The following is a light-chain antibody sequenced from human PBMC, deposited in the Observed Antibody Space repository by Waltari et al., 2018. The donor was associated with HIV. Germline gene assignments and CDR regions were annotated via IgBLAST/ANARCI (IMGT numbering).Light chain of an antibody. Sequence: QSALTPPASASGSPGQSIPISCTGTSSAVGGYHYVSWYQQHPGKAPNLMIYHVSNRPSGVSNRFSGSKSGNTASLTISGLQAEDEADYYCTSYTSSNTLVIFGGGTKLTVL. CDR2: HVS. V-gene: IGLV2-14*03. CDR1: SSAVGGYHY. CDR3: TSYTSSNTLVI. J-gene: IGLJ2*01.